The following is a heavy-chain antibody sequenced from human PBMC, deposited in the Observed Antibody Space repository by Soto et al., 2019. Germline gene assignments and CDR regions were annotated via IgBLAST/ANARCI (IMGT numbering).Heavy chain of an antibody. D-gene: IGHD6-6*01. V-gene: IGHV3-21*01. Sequence: GSLRLSCAASGFTFSSYSMNWVRQAPGKGLEWVSSISSSSGYIYYADSVKGRFTISRDNAKNSLYLQVNSLRAEDTAVYYCARHKGAARPSRPRNSYYGMDVWGQGTTVTVSS. CDR3: ARHKGAARPSRPRNSYYGMDV. CDR1: GFTFSSYS. CDR2: ISSSSGYI. J-gene: IGHJ6*02.